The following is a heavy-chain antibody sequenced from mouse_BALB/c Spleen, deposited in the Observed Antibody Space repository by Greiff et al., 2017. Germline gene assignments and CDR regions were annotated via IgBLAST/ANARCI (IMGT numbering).Heavy chain of an antibody. J-gene: IGHJ4*01. CDR2: INSNGGST. CDR3: ARKVYAMDY. CDR1: GFTFSSYG. Sequence: EVMLVESGGGLVQPGGSLKLSCAASGFTFSSYGMSWVRQTPDKRLELVATINSNGGSTYYPDSVKGRFTISRDNAKNTLYLQMSSLKSEDTAMYYCARKVYAMDYWGQGTSVTVSS. V-gene: IGHV5-6-3*01.